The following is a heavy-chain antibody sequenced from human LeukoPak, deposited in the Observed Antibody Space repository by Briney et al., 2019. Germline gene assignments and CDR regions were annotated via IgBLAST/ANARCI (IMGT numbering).Heavy chain of an antibody. J-gene: IGHJ5*02. CDR2: FNHSGST. Sequence: SETLSLTCAVYGRSFSGYYWSWLREPPGKGLEWIGEFNHSGSTNYHPPLKSRFTISVDTSKNQFSLKLSSVTAAYTAVYYRAGGYYGSVNNWFDPWGQGTLVTVSS. D-gene: IGHD3-10*01. CDR1: GRSFSGYY. CDR3: AGGYYGSVNNWFDP. V-gene: IGHV4-34*01.